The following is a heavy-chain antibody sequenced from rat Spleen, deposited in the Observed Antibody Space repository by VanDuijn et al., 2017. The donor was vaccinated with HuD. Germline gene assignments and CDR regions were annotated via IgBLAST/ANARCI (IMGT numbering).Heavy chain of an antibody. V-gene: IGHV5-7*01. Sequence: EVQLVESDGDLVQPGRSLKLSCAASGFTFSDYYMAWVRQAPTKGLGWVATISYDGLSTYYRDSVKGRFTISRDNAKNTLYLQMNSLRSEDTATYYCTRQYSSFYNWFAYWGQGTLVTVSS. CDR2: ISYDGLST. CDR3: TRQYSSFYNWFAY. J-gene: IGHJ3*01. CDR1: GFTFSDYY. D-gene: IGHD1-2*01.